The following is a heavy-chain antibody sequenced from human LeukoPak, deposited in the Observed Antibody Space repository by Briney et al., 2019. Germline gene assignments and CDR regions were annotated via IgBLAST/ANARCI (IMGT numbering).Heavy chain of an antibody. CDR1: GGTFSSYA. V-gene: IGHV1-69*05. D-gene: IGHD6-6*01. CDR2: IIPIFGTA. Sequence: GSSVKVSCKASGGTFSSYAISWVRQAPGQALEWMGGIIPIFGTANYAQKFQGRVTITTDESTSTAYMELSSLRSEDTAMYYCASTDSSSYLSPFDYWGQGTLVTVSS. J-gene: IGHJ4*02. CDR3: ASTDSSSYLSPFDY.